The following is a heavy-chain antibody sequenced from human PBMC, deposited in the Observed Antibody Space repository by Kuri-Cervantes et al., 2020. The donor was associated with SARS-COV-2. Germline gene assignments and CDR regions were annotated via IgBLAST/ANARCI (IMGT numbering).Heavy chain of an antibody. D-gene: IGHD2-21*02. CDR2: MNPNNGVK. J-gene: IGHJ4*02. Sequence: ASVKVSCKASGYTFTNYDINWVRQATGQGLEWMGWMNPNNGVKGYTQKFQDRRSMTRDTYVTTAYMELSSLTFADTSTYYCTRRSVTRDYWGQGTLVTVSS. CDR1: GYTFTNYD. V-gene: IGHV1-8*01. CDR3: TRRSVTRDY.